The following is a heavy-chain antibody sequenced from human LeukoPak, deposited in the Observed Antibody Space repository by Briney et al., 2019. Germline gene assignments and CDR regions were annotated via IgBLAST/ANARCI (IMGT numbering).Heavy chain of an antibody. CDR1: GGSISSGGYY. Sequence: SETLSLTCTVSGGSISSGGYYWSWIRQPPGKGLEWIGYIYHSGSTYYNPSLKSRVTISVDRSKNQFSLKLSSVTAADTAVYYCARGTEVPAADDAFDIWGQGTMVTVSS. D-gene: IGHD2-2*01. J-gene: IGHJ3*02. CDR3: ARGTEVPAADDAFDI. V-gene: IGHV4-30-2*01. CDR2: IYHSGST.